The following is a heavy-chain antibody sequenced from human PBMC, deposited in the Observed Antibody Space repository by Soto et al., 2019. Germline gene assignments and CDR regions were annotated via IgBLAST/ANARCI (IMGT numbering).Heavy chain of an antibody. V-gene: IGHV1-69*02. Sequence: QVQLVQSGAEVKKPGSSVKVSCKASGGTFSSYTISWVRQAPGQGLEWMGRIIPILGIANYAQKFQGRVTITADKSTSTAYMELSSLRSDDTAVYYCARALGIAVAGNPYDYWGQGTLVTVSS. CDR2: IIPILGIA. D-gene: IGHD6-19*01. J-gene: IGHJ4*02. CDR1: GGTFSSYT. CDR3: ARALGIAVAGNPYDY.